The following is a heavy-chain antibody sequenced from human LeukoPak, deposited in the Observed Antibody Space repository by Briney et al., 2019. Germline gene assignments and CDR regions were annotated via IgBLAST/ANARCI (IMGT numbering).Heavy chain of an antibody. CDR2: INSNGGST. CDR1: GFTFSSYT. V-gene: IGHV3-64*01. D-gene: IGHD3-16*01. J-gene: IGHJ4*02. Sequence: GGSLRLSCAASGFTFSSYTMNWVRQAPGKGLEYVSTINSNGGSTYYANSVKGRFTISRDNSKSTLYLQVGSLTVEDMAVYYCARKAYGQDHFDYWGQGTLVTVSS. CDR3: ARKAYGQDHFDY.